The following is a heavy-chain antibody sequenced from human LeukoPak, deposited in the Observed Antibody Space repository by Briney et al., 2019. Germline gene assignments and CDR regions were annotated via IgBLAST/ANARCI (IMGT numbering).Heavy chain of an antibody. CDR2: ISYDGSNK. D-gene: IGHD3-10*01. V-gene: IGHV3-30-3*01. Sequence: LTGGSLRLSCAASGFTFSSYAMHWVRQAPGKGLEWVAVISYDGSNKYYADSVKGRFTISRDNSKNTLYLQMNSLRAEDTAVYYCARDPGYYYGSGSYYERGEPFDYWGQGTLVTVSS. CDR3: ARDPGYYYGSGSYYERGEPFDY. J-gene: IGHJ4*02. CDR1: GFTFSSYA.